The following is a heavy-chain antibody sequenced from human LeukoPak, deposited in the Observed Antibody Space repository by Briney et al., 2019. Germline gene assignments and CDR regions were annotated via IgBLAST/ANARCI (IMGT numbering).Heavy chain of an antibody. CDR1: GGSISSSSYY. D-gene: IGHD5-18*01. V-gene: IGHV4-39*07. J-gene: IGHJ4*02. Sequence: PSETLSLTCTVSGGSISSSSYYWGWIRQPPGKGLEWIGSIYYSGSTYYNPSLKSRVTISVDTSKNQFSLKLSSVTAADTAVYYCARVGGYEQYSYARLFDYWGQGTLVTVSS. CDR3: ARVGGYEQYSYARLFDY. CDR2: IYYSGST.